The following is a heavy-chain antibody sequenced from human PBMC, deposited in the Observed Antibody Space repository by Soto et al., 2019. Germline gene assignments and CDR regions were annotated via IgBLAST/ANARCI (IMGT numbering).Heavy chain of an antibody. D-gene: IGHD6-19*01. CDR3: AKDARRTSGWYYFDY. CDR1: GFTFNNYA. CDR2: TSDSGGTT. Sequence: PGGSLRLSCAASGFTFNNYAMGWVRQAPGKGLEWVSVTSDSGGTTYYADSVKGRFTISRDNSKNTLYLQMNSLRVEDTAVYFCAKDARRTSGWYYFDYWGQGALVTVSS. J-gene: IGHJ4*02. V-gene: IGHV3-23*01.